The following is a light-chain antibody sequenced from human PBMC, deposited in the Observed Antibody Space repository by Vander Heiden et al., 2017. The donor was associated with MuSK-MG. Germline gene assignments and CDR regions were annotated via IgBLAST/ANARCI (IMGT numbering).Light chain of an antibody. CDR3: QKDNSVPPT. CDR2: LAS. J-gene: IGKJ3*01. CDR1: QGIGNY. V-gene: IGKV1-27*01. Sequence: DIQLTQSPSSLSAAVGDRVTMTCRASQGIGNYLAWYQQKPGKPPMVLIYLASTLQSGVPSRFSGSGSGTDFTLTISSLQPEDVATYYCQKDNSVPPTFGHGTKVDIK.